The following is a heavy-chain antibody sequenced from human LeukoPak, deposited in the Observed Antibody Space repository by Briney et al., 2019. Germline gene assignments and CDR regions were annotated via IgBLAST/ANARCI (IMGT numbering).Heavy chain of an antibody. D-gene: IGHD5-18*01. CDR3: AKDQKLRGYSYGSDY. V-gene: IGHV3-30*02. J-gene: IGHJ4*02. Sequence: GGSLRLSCAASGSTFSSYGMHWVRQAPGKGLEWVAFIRYDGSNKYYADSVKGRFTISRDNSKNTLYLQMNSLRAEDTAVYYCAKDQKLRGYSYGSDYWGQGTLVTVSS. CDR1: GSTFSSYG. CDR2: IRYDGSNK.